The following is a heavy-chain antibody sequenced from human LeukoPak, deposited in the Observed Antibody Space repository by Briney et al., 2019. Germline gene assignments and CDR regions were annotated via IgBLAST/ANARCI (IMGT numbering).Heavy chain of an antibody. CDR2: ISNSPSYV. Sequence: GGSLRLSCAASGFTFSSYTMNWVRQAPGKGLEWVSSISNSPSYVYYADSVKGRFTISRDNAKNLLYLQMHSLRAEDTAVYYCARLEGLWFAWGQGTLGSVSS. CDR3: ARLEGLWFA. D-gene: IGHD3-10*01. CDR1: GFTFSSYT. J-gene: IGHJ5*02. V-gene: IGHV3-21*06.